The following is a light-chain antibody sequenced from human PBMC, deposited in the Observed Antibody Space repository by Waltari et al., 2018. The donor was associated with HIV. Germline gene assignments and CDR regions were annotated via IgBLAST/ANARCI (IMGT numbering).Light chain of an antibody. V-gene: IGKV1-33*01. CDR1: QDISNY. CDR2: DAS. Sequence: DIQMTQSPSSLSASVGDRVTITCQASQDISNYLNWYQQKPGKAPKLLIYDASNLETGVPSRFSGSGSGTDFTFTISSLQPEDIATYYCQQETFGGGTKVEIK. CDR3: QQET. J-gene: IGKJ4*01.